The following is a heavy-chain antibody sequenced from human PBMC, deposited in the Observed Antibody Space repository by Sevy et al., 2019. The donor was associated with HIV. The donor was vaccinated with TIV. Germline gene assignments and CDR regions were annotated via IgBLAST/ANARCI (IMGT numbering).Heavy chain of an antibody. Sequence: GGSLRLSCAASGFTFSSYAMHWVRQAPGKGLEWVAVISYDGSNKYYADSVKGRFTITRDNSKNTRYLQMNSLRAEDTAVYYCARGAGDGYTGDAFDIWGQGTMVTVSS. CDR2: ISYDGSNK. D-gene: IGHD1-1*01. CDR1: GFTFSSYA. J-gene: IGHJ3*02. V-gene: IGHV3-30-3*01. CDR3: ARGAGDGYTGDAFDI.